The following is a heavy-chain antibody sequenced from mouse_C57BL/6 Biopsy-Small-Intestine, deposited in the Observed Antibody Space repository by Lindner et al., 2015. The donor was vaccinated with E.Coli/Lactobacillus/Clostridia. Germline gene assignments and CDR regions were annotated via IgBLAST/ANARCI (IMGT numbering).Heavy chain of an antibody. CDR1: GFTFSDYG. Sequence: QLQEVWGGLSEGLEGPSKLSCAASGFTFSDYGMHWVRQAPEKGLEWVAYISSGSSTIYYADTVKGRFTISRDNAKNTLFLQMTSLRSEDTAMYYCSRGTSGGMDYWGQGTSVTVSS. J-gene: IGHJ4*01. CDR2: ISSGSSTI. D-gene: IGHD1-1*01. CDR3: SRGTSGGMDY. V-gene: IGHV5-17*01.